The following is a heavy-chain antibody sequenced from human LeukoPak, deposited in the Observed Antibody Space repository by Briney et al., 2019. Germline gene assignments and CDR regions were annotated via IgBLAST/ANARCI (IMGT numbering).Heavy chain of an antibody. D-gene: IGHD5-12*01. CDR3: TRNQGYDPYYYYYYYMDV. CDR1: GFTFSSYG. CDR2: ISGSGGST. V-gene: IGHV3-23*01. Sequence: GGTLRLSCAASGFTFSSYGMSWVRQAPGKGLEWVSAISGSGGSTYYADSVKGRFTISRDNSKNTLYLQMNSLKTEDTAVYYCTRNQGYDPYYYYYYYMDVWGKGTTVTVSS. J-gene: IGHJ6*03.